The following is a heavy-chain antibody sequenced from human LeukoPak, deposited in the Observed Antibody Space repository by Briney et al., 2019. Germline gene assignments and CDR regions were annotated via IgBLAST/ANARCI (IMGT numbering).Heavy chain of an antibody. J-gene: IGHJ4*02. D-gene: IGHD3-3*01. Sequence: GGSLRLSCAASGFTFSSYWMSWVRQAPGKGLEWVANIKEDGNEKYYVDSVKGRFTISRDNAKNSLHLQMNSPRAEDTAVYYCARDPYDFWSGFDYWGQGTLVTVSS. V-gene: IGHV3-7*01. CDR3: ARDPYDFWSGFDY. CDR1: GFTFSSYW. CDR2: IKEDGNEK.